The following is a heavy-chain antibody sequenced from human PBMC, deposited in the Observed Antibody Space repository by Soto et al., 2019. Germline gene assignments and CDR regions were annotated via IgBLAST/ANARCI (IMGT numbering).Heavy chain of an antibody. J-gene: IGHJ5*02. CDR3: ASPLDDYGVNSFT. V-gene: IGHV4-39*01. D-gene: IGHD4-17*01. Sequence: SETLSLTCSVSGGSMTSNSYYWSWIRQPPGKGLEWIASLYNIGTSYYNPSLRSRLTISVDTSKNQFSLKLHSVTAADTAVYYCASPLDDYGVNSFTWGQGSLGTVSS. CDR1: GGSMTSNSYY. CDR2: LYNIGTS.